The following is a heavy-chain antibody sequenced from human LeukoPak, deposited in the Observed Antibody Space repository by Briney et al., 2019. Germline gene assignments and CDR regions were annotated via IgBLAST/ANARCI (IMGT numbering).Heavy chain of an antibody. Sequence: KPSETLSLTCAVYGGSFSGYYWSWIRQPPGKGLEWIGEINHSGSTNYNPSLKSQVTISVDTSKNQFSLKLSSVTAADTAVYYCARGTGIAVAADYWYFDLWGRGTLVTVSS. CDR1: GGSFSGYY. D-gene: IGHD6-19*01. CDR2: INHSGST. J-gene: IGHJ2*01. CDR3: ARGTGIAVAADYWYFDL. V-gene: IGHV4-34*01.